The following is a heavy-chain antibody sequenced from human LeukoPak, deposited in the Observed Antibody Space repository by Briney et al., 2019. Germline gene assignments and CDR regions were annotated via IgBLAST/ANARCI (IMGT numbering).Heavy chain of an antibody. V-gene: IGHV3-53*01. CDR2: IYSGGST. D-gene: IGHD3-9*01. CDR3: ARAPPYDILTGYFDY. Sequence: GGSLRLSCAASGFTVSSNYMSWVRQAPGKGLEWVSLIYSGGSTYHADSVKGRFTISRDNSKNTLYLQMNSLRAEDTAVYYRARAPPYDILTGYFDYWGQGTLVTVSS. J-gene: IGHJ4*02. CDR1: GFTVSSNY.